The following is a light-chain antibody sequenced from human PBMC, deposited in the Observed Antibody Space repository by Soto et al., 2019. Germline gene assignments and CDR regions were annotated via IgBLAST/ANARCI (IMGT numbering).Light chain of an antibody. J-gene: IGKJ5*01. V-gene: IGKV1-39*01. Sequence: DIQMTQSPSSLSTSVGDRVTITCRASQYINNYLNWYQQKPGKAPKLLIFAAYNLQSGVPSRFSGSGSGTDFTLTISSLQSEDFAVYYCQQYNNWPPITFGQGTRLEIK. CDR3: QQYNNWPPIT. CDR2: AAY. CDR1: QYINNY.